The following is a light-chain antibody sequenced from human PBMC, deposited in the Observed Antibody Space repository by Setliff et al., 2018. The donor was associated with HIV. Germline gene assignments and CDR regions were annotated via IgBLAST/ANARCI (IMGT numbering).Light chain of an antibody. J-gene: IGLJ1*01. Sequence: ALTQPASVSGSPGQSITISCTGTSGDVGRYNLVSWYQQQPGKPPKLMIYQASKRPSGVSNRFSGSKSGNTASLAISGLQAEDEADYYCCSNTGSNTFVFGTGTKGTV. V-gene: IGLV2-23*01. CDR3: CSNTGSNTFV. CDR2: QAS. CDR1: SGDVGRYNL.